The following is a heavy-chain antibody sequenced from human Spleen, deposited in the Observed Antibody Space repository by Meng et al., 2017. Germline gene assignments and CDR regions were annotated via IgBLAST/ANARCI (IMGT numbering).Heavy chain of an antibody. CDR2: IYYSGST. D-gene: IGHD3-3*01. V-gene: IGHV4-61*01. CDR1: GGSVSSGSYY. J-gene: IGHJ4*02. Sequence: QVQLPASGPGLVRPSETLSLTCTVSGGSVSSGSYYWSWIRQPPGKGLEWIGYIYYSGSTNDNPSLKSRVTIAVDTSKNQFSLKLSSVTAADTAVYYCARNDFWSGYFDYWGQGTLVTVSS. CDR3: ARNDFWSGYFDY.